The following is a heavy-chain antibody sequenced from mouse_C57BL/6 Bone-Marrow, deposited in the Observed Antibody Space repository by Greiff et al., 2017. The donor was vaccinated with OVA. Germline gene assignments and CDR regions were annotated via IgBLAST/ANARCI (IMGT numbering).Heavy chain of an antibody. CDR3: ARSLYSNYNY. CDR1: GYTFTSYW. Sequence: QVQLQQPGAELVRPGSSVKLSCKASGYTFTSYWMDWVKQRPGQGLEWIGNIYPSDSETHYNQKFKDKATLTVDKSSSTAYMQLSSLTSEDSAVYYCARSLYSNYNYWGQGTTLTVSS. CDR2: IYPSDSET. D-gene: IGHD2-5*01. J-gene: IGHJ2*01. V-gene: IGHV1-61*01.